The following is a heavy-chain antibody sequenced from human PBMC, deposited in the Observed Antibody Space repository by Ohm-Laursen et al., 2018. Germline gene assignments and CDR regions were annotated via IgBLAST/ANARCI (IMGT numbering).Heavy chain of an antibody. J-gene: IGHJ4*02. CDR1: GGSFSGYY. CDR3: VGGYITVFHY. Sequence: LSLTWAVYGGSFSGYYWTWIRQSPGKGLVWVSRINSDGSTTNYADSVKGRFTISRDNAKNTLYLQMNSLGAEDTALYYCVGGYITVFHYWGQGTLVTVSS. CDR2: INSDGSTT. D-gene: IGHD5-12*01. V-gene: IGHV3-74*01.